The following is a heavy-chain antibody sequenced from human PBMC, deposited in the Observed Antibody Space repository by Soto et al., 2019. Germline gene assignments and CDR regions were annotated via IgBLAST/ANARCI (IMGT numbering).Heavy chain of an antibody. CDR2: INHSGST. Sequence: ETLSLTCAVYGGSFSGYYWSWIRQPPGKGLEWIGEINHSGSTNYNPSLKSRVTISVDTSKNQFSLKLSSVTAADTAVYYCARGFFPRITMIVRKEKRYYFDYWGQGTLVTVSS. D-gene: IGHD3-22*01. CDR3: ARGFFPRITMIVRKEKRYYFDY. V-gene: IGHV4-34*01. J-gene: IGHJ4*02. CDR1: GGSFSGYY.